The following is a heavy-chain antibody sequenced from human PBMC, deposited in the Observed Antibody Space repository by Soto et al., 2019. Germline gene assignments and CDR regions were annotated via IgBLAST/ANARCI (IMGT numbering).Heavy chain of an antibody. V-gene: IGHV3-74*01. D-gene: IGHD1-1*01. CDR1: GFTFSMYW. CDR2: INDDGSHT. J-gene: IGHJ4*02. CDR3: TRGPRSTSTGTGAF. Sequence: EVHLVESGGGLLQPGGSLRLSCAASGFTFSMYWMHWVRQVPGKGPEWVSRINDDGSHTNYADSVKGRFTISRDNAKNPLYLQMNDLRAEDTAVYYCTRGPRSTSTGTGAFWGQGTLVTVSS.